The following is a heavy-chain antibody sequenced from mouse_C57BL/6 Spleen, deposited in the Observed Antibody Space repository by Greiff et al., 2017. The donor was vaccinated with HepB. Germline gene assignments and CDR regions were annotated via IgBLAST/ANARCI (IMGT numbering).Heavy chain of an antibody. CDR3: ARYRAITTVVSMDY. D-gene: IGHD1-1*01. V-gene: IGHV1-50*01. CDR2: IDPSDSYT. CDR1: GYTFTSYW. Sequence: QVQLQQPGAELVKPGASVKLSCKASGYTFTSYWMQWVKQRPGQGLEWIGEIDPSDSYTNYNQKFKGKATLTVDTSSSTAYMQLSSLTSEDSAVYYCARYRAITTVVSMDYWGQGTSVTVSS. J-gene: IGHJ4*01.